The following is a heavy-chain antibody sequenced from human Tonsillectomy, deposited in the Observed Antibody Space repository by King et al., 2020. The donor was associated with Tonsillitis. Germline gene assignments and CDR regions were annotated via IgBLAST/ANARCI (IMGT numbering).Heavy chain of an antibody. CDR3: AREDIVVVPAAMRDYYYMDV. J-gene: IGHJ6*03. CDR1: GGSISSYY. V-gene: IGHV4-59*01. CDR2: LYSSGST. Sequence: LQLQESGPGLVKPSETLSLTCTVSGGSISSYYWSWIRQPPGKGLEWIGYLYSSGSTNYNPSLKSRVTISVDTSTNQFSLKLSSVTAADTAVYYCAREDIVVVPAAMRDYYYMDVWGKGTTVTVSS. D-gene: IGHD2-2*01.